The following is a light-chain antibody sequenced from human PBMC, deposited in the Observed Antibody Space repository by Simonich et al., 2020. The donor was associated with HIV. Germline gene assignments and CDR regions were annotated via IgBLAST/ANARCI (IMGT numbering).Light chain of an antibody. CDR2: TAS. CDR1: QSISVW. Sequence: DIQMTQSPSNLSASVGNIVTITCRASQSISVWLAWYQQKPGKAPKLLIYTASSLESGVPSTFSGSGSGTEFTLTISSLQPDDFATYYCQQYNSYALTFGGGTKVEIK. V-gene: IGKV1-5*03. J-gene: IGKJ4*01. CDR3: QQYNSYALT.